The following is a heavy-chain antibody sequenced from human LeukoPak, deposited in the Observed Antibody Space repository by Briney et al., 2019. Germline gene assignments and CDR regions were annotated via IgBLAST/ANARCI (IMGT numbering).Heavy chain of an antibody. CDR2: IYHSGST. CDR1: GGSISSGGYS. V-gene: IGHV4-30-2*01. J-gene: IGHJ1*01. D-gene: IGHD6-6*01. CDR3: ARGGAARLHFQN. Sequence: SETRSLTCAVPGGSISSGGYSWSWIRPPPGKGLEWIGYIYHSGSTNYHPSPQSRVTISVDTSKNQFSLNLNSVTAADTAVYYCARGGAARLHFQNWGQGTLVTVSS.